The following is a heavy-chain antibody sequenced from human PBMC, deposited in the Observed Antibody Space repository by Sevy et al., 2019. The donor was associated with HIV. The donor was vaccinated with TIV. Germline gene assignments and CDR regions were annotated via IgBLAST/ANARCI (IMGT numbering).Heavy chain of an antibody. Sequence: GGSLRLSCRGSGFTFSSFWMQWVRQAPGKGLEWVANINQDGSVQYYVDSVKGRFTISRDNAKNSVYLQMNSLRVEDTSIYYCARIGYSSSANDYWGQGTLVTVSS. D-gene: IGHD6-13*01. V-gene: IGHV3-7*01. CDR2: INQDGSVQ. CDR1: GFTFSSFW. J-gene: IGHJ4*02. CDR3: ARIGYSSSANDY.